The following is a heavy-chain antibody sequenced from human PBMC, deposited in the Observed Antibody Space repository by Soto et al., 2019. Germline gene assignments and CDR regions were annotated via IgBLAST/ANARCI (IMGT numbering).Heavy chain of an antibody. V-gene: IGHV4-31*03. CDR3: ARALREGVRSPNTGMDV. J-gene: IGHJ6*02. Sequence: QVQLQESGPGLVKPSQTLSLTCTVSGGSISSGGYYWSWIRQHPGKGLEWIGYIYYSGSTYYNPSLKSRVTISVDASKNQFSLKLSSVTAADTAVYYCARALREGVRSPNTGMDVWGQGTTVTVSS. D-gene: IGHD3-10*01. CDR2: IYYSGST. CDR1: GGSISSGGYY.